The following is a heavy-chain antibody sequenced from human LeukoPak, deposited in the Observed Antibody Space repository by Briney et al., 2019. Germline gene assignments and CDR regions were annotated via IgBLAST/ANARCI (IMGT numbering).Heavy chain of an antibody. CDR1: GFSFSSYS. Sequence: GGSLRLSCAASGFSFSSYSMNWVRQAPGKGLEWVSSISSSGKYIYYPDSMKGRFTISRDNAKNSVYLQMNSLRAEDTAVYHCARVLPGDYVWYFDYWGQGTLVTVSS. D-gene: IGHD3-16*01. CDR2: ISSSGKYI. CDR3: ARVLPGDYVWYFDY. V-gene: IGHV3-21*01. J-gene: IGHJ4*02.